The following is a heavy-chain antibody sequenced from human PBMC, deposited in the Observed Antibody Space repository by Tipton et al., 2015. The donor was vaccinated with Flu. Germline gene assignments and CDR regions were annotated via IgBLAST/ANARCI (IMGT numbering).Heavy chain of an antibody. CDR3: ARDRHDFDY. CDR2: IYYSGST. CDR1: DGSINNNY. J-gene: IGHJ4*02. D-gene: IGHD6-6*01. Sequence: TLSLICTVSDGSINNNYWSWIRQPPGKGLEWIGYIYYSGSTNYNPSLKSRVTISVDTSKNQFSLKLTSVTAADTAVYYCARDRHDFDYWGQGTLVTVSS. V-gene: IGHV4-59*01.